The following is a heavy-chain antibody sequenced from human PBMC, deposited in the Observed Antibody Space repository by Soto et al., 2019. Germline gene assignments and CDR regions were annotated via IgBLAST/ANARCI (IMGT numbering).Heavy chain of an antibody. J-gene: IGHJ6*02. CDR2: ISYDGSNK. V-gene: IGHV3-30*18. CDR1: GFTFSSYG. D-gene: IGHD2-15*01. Sequence: GGSLRLSCAASGFTFSSYGMHWVRQAPGKGLEWVAVISYDGSNKYYADSVKGRFTISRDNSKNTLYLQMNSLRAEDTAVYYCAKDLALVVAATVYYYYGMDVWGQGTPVTVSS. CDR3: AKDLALVVAATVYYYYGMDV.